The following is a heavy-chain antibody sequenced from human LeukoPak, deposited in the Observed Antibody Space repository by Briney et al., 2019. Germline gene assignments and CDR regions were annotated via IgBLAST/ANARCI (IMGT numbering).Heavy chain of an antibody. CDR1: GFTFSSYA. CDR3: ARVLLRSTVTFRRSAFDI. J-gene: IGHJ3*02. D-gene: IGHD4-17*01. Sequence: HPGGSLRLSCATSGFTFSSYAMSWVRQAPGKGLEWVSAISGSGGSTYYADSVKGRFTISRDNSKNTLYLQMNSLRAEDTAVYYCARVLLRSTVTFRRSAFDIWGQGTMVTVSS. V-gene: IGHV3-23*01. CDR2: ISGSGGST.